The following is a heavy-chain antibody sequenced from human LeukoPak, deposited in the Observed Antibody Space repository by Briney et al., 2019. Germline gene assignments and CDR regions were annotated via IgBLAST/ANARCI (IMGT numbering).Heavy chain of an antibody. Sequence: RSSETLSLTCAVYGGSFSGYYWTWIRQPPGKGLEWIGEIDHSGSTNYNPSLKSRVTISVDTSKNQFSLKLSSVTAADTAVYYCARANSGWAIDFEYWDQGTLVTVSS. J-gene: IGHJ4*03. CDR3: ARANSGWAIDFEY. D-gene: IGHD6-19*01. CDR2: IDHSGST. CDR1: GGSFSGYY. V-gene: IGHV4-34*01.